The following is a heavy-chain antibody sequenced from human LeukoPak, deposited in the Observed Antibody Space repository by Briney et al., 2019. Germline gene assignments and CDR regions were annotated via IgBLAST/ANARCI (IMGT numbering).Heavy chain of an antibody. Sequence: ASVKVSCKASGYTFTGYYMHWVRQAPEQGLDGLGRINPNSGGTNYAQKFQGRVTMTRDTSISTAYMELSRLRSDDTAVYYCARDSSGWNHDYWGQGTLVTVSS. CDR2: INPNSGGT. J-gene: IGHJ4*02. V-gene: IGHV1-2*06. CDR1: GYTFTGYY. D-gene: IGHD6-19*01. CDR3: ARDSSGWNHDY.